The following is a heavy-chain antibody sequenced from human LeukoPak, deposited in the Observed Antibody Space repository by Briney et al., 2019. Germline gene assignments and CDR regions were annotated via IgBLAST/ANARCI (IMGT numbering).Heavy chain of an antibody. Sequence: ASVKVSCKASGYTFTDYYMHWVRQAPGQGLEWMGWINPNSGGTNYAQKFQGRVTMTRDTSISTAYMELSRLRSDDTAVYNCARGPAAIPARFDPWGQGTLVTVSS. CDR1: GYTFTDYY. CDR3: ARGPAAIPARFDP. V-gene: IGHV1-2*02. CDR2: INPNSGGT. D-gene: IGHD2-2*01. J-gene: IGHJ5*02.